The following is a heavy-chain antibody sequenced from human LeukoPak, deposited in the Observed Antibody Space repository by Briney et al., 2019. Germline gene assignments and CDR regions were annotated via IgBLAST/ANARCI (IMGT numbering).Heavy chain of an antibody. J-gene: IGHJ6*03. CDR2: INTNTGNP. V-gene: IGHV7-4-1*02. CDR1: GYTFTSYA. D-gene: IGHD3-10*01. Sequence: GASVKVSCKASGYTFTSYAMNWVRQAPGQGLEWMGWINTNTGNPTYAQGFTGRFVFSLDTSVSTAYLQISSLKAEDTAVYYCARERPVVRGVTRRTLDYYYMDVWGKGTTVTVSS. CDR3: ARERPVVRGVTRRTLDYYYMDV.